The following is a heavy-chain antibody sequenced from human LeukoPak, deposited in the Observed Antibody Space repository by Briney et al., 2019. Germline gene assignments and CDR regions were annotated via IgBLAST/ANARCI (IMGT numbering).Heavy chain of an antibody. CDR2: IIPIFGTA. J-gene: IGHJ6*02. CDR3: AKRVESGSYSDYYYGMDV. Sequence: GSSVSVSCKASGGTFSSYAISWVRQAPGQGLEWMGGIIPIFGTANYAQKFQGRVTITADESTSTAYMELSSLRSEDTAVYYCAKRVESGSYSDYYYGMDVWGQGTTVTVSS. CDR1: GGTFSSYA. V-gene: IGHV1-69*01. D-gene: IGHD1-26*01.